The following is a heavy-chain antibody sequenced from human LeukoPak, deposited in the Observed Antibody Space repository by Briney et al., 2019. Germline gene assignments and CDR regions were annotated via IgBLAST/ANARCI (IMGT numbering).Heavy chain of an antibody. CDR2: IYTSGST. CDR3: ASHNDGYNYAFDV. V-gene: IGHV4-61*02. CDR1: GGSISSGSYY. J-gene: IGHJ3*01. D-gene: IGHD5-24*01. Sequence: PSQTLSLNCIVSGGSISSGSYYWSWIRQPAGKGLEWIGRIYTSGSTNYNPSLKSRVTISVDTSKNQFSLKLSSVTAADTAVYYCASHNDGYNYAFDVWGQGTMVTVSS.